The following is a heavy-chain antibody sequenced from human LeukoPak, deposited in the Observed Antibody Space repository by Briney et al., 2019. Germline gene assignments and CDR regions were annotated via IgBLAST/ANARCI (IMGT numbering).Heavy chain of an antibody. J-gene: IGHJ2*01. D-gene: IGHD7-27*01. V-gene: IGHV3-48*04. CDR1: GFTFSSYS. CDR2: ISSSSSTI. Sequence: GGSLRLSCAASGFTFSSYSMNWVRQAPGKGLEWVSYISSSSSTIYYADSVKGRFTISRDNAKNSLYLQMNSLRAEDTAVYYCARDAPGRDLWGRGTLVTVSS. CDR3: ARDAPGRDL.